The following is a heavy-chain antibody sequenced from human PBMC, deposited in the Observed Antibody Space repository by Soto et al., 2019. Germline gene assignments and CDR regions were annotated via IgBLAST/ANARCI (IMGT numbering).Heavy chain of an antibody. D-gene: IGHD6-13*01. CDR1: GHSISNIDSF. CDR2: ISNFGTT. J-gene: IGHJ6*02. V-gene: IGHV4-30-4*08. CDR3: ARDVGIAASGTSGNDYFYGIAV. Sequence: RLEESGPGLVKPAQTLSLSCNVTGHSISNIDSFWTWIRQPPGKGLEWLGYISNFGTTNYKPSLKSRLTISLDRSKNQFSLELTSVTAADTAVYYCARDVGIAASGTSGNDYFYGIAVWGQGTTVIVSS.